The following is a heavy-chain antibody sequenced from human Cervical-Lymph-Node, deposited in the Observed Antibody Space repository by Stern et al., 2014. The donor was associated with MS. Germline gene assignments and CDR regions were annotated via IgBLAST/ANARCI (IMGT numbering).Heavy chain of an antibody. Sequence: QLVQSGAEIRKPGASVKISCEASGYTFTTYYMHWVRQAPGQGLEWVALFNPSGGTTTYAQRFQGRVTVTGDTSTSTVYMELTGLRSEDTAVYYCARVLSLATSDSWGQGTLVIVSS. J-gene: IGHJ4*02. D-gene: IGHD1-1*01. CDR3: ARVLSLATSDS. V-gene: IGHV1-46*01. CDR2: FNPSGGTT. CDR1: GYTFTTYY.